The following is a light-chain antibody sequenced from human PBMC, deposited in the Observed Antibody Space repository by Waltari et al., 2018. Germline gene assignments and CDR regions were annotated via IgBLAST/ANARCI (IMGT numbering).Light chain of an antibody. Sequence: QSALTQPASVSGSPGQSINISCTGTSSDVGGYNYVSWYQQHPGQAPKLMIYDLSNPPSGVSIRFSGSKSGSTASLPISGLQAEDEADYYCSSYTSSSPWVFGGGTKLTVL. CDR2: DLS. CDR1: SSDVGGYNY. CDR3: SSYTSSSPWV. J-gene: IGLJ3*02. V-gene: IGLV2-14*01.